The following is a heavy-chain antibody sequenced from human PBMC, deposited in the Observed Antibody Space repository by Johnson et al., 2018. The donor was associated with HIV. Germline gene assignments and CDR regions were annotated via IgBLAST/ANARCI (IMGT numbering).Heavy chain of an antibody. CDR1: GFIFSDYY. V-gene: IGHV3-11*04. J-gene: IGHJ3*02. Sequence: QVQLVESGGGVVKPGESLRLSCAASGFIFSDYYMTWIRQAPGKGLEWISYISSSGATIYYADSVKGRFPISRDNSKSSLYLQMNSLRVEDTAIYYCAKGLLIAAAHDAFDIWGQGTMVTVSS. CDR2: ISSSGATI. CDR3: AKGLLIAAAHDAFDI. D-gene: IGHD6-13*01.